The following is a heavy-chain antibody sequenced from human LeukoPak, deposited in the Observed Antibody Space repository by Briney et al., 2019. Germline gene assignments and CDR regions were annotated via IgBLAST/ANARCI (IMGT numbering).Heavy chain of an antibody. CDR1: GGSFSGYY. J-gene: IGHJ4*02. CDR3: ATDSTGDSSGLGY. D-gene: IGHD3-22*01. Sequence: SETLSLTCAVYGGSFSGYYWSWIRQPPGKGLEWIGEINHSGSTNYNPSLKSRVTISVDTSKNQFSLKLSSVTAADTAVYYCATDSTGDSSGLGYWGQGTLVTVSS. V-gene: IGHV4-34*01. CDR2: INHSGST.